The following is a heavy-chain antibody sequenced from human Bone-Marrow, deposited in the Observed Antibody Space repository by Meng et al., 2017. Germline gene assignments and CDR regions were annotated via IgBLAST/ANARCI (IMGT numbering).Heavy chain of an antibody. Sequence: GGSLRLSCAASGFTFSSYSMDWVRQAPGKGLEWVSSISSSSSYIYYADSVKGRFTISRDNAKNSLYLQMNSLRAEDTAVYYCARCDEDYSGNYPDVFDIWGQGTMVTVSS. D-gene: IGHD1-26*01. J-gene: IGHJ3*02. CDR1: GFTFSSYS. V-gene: IGHV3-21*01. CDR2: ISSSSSYI. CDR3: ARCDEDYSGNYPDVFDI.